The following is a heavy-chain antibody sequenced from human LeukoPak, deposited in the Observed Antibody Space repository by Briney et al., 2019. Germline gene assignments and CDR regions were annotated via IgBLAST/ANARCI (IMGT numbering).Heavy chain of an antibody. Sequence: GGSLRLSCAASGFTFSDYYMSWIRQAPGKGLEWVSYFSSSGSTIYYADSVKGRFTISRDNARDSLYLQMNSLRAEDTAVYYCARSPYGYYDSSGPFDYWGQGTLVTVSS. D-gene: IGHD3-22*01. CDR3: ARSPYGYYDSSGPFDY. CDR1: GFTFSDYY. J-gene: IGHJ4*02. CDR2: FSSSGSTI. V-gene: IGHV3-11*04.